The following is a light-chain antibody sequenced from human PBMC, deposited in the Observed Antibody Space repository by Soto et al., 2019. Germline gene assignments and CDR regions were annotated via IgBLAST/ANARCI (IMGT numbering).Light chain of an antibody. CDR1: QSVSSSY. V-gene: IGKV3-20*01. Sequence: EIVLTRSPGTLSLSRVEIATLSFMASQSVSSSYLAWYQQKPGQAPRLLIYGASSRATGIPDRFSGSGSGTDFTLTISRLEPEDFAVYYCQQYGSSPLTFGGGTKVDI. CDR2: GAS. CDR3: QQYGSSPLT. J-gene: IGKJ4*01.